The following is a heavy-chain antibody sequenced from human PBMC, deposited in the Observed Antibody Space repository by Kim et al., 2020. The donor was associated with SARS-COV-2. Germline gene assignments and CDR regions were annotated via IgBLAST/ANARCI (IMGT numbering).Heavy chain of an antibody. V-gene: IGHV3-23*03. Sequence: ADSGKGRFTISRDNSKNTLYLQMNSLRAEDTAVYYCAKISSDYGDYCFDYWGQGTLVTVSS. J-gene: IGHJ4*02. CDR3: AKISSDYGDYCFDY. D-gene: IGHD4-17*01.